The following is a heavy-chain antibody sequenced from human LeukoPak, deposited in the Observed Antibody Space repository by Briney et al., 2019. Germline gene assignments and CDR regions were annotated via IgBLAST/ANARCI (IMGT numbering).Heavy chain of an antibody. J-gene: IGHJ4*02. D-gene: IGHD5-18*01. V-gene: IGHV3-74*01. CDR2: IESDGGST. CDR1: GFTFSTYW. CDR3: ARGYYHGSIDY. Sequence: GGSLRLSCAASGFTFSTYWLHWVRQAPGKGLVWVSRIESDGGSTTYADSVKGRFTISRDNAKNTLYLQMNSLRAEDTAVYYCARGYYHGSIDYWGQGTPVTVSS.